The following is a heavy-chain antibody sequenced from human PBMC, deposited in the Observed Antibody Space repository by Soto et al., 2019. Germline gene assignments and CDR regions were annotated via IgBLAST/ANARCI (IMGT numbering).Heavy chain of an antibody. CDR2: ISYDGSNT. CDR1: GFTFSNAW. V-gene: IGHV3-30-3*01. J-gene: IGHJ4*02. Sequence: GGSLRLSCAASGFTFSNAWINWVRQAPGKGLEWVAVISYDGSNTYYADSVRGRFTISRDNSKNTLYLQMNSLRTEDTAVYYCARGLSMMGRFDYWGQGTLVTVSS. D-gene: IGHD3-22*01. CDR3: ARGLSMMGRFDY.